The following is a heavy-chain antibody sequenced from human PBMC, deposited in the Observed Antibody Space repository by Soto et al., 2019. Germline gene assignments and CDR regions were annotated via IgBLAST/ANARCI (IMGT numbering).Heavy chain of an antibody. D-gene: IGHD1-7*01. J-gene: IGHJ5*02. CDR3: PKFGSWNYVYWFDP. Sequence: GGSLRLSCAASGFTFSSYAMSWVRQAPGKGLEWVSAISGSGGSTYYADSVKGRFTISRDNSKNTLYLQMNSLRAEDTAVYYCPKFGSWNYVYWFDPWGQGTLVTVSS. CDR2: ISGSGGST. CDR1: GFTFSSYA. V-gene: IGHV3-23*01.